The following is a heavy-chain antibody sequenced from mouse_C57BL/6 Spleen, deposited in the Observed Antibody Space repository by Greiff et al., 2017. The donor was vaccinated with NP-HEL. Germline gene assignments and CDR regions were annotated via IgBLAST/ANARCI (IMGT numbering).Heavy chain of an antibody. Sequence: VQLQQSGPVLVKPGASVKMSCKASGYTFTDYYMNWVKQSHGKSLEWIGVINPYNGGTSYNQKFKGKATLTVDKSSSTAYMELNSLTSEDSAVYYCARSGFITTVVGAMDYWGQGTSVTVSS. CDR1: GYTFTDYY. J-gene: IGHJ4*01. CDR2: INPYNGGT. D-gene: IGHD1-1*01. V-gene: IGHV1-19*01. CDR3: ARSGFITTVVGAMDY.